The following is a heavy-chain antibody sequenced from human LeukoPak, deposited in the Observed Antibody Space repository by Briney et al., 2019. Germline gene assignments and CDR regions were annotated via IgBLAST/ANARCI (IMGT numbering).Heavy chain of an antibody. CDR1: GFTFSSSG. CDR3: AKDRTTTAYLFGVPDY. CDR2: IRYDGSNK. Sequence: GGSLRLSCAASGFTFSSSGMSWVRQAPGKGLDWVAFIRYDGSNKYYADSVKGRFTISRDNSKNTLYLQMNSLRAEDTAVYYCAKDRTTTAYLFGVPDYWGQGTLVTVSS. D-gene: IGHD4-17*01. V-gene: IGHV3-30*02. J-gene: IGHJ4*02.